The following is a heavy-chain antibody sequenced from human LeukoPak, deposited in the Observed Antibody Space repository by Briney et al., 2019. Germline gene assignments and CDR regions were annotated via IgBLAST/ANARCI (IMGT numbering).Heavy chain of an antibody. CDR3: AKARYCSSTSCYWDY. CDR1: GFTFDDYA. Sequence: GRSLRLSCAASGFTFDDYAMHWVRQAPVKGLEWVSGISWNSGSIGYADSVKGRFIISRGNAKNSLYLQMNSLRAEDMALYYCAKARYCSSTSCYWDYWGQGTLVTVSS. D-gene: IGHD2-2*01. CDR2: ISWNSGSI. V-gene: IGHV3-9*03. J-gene: IGHJ4*02.